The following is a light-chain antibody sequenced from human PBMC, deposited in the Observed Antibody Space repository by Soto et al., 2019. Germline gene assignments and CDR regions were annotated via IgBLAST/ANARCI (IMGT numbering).Light chain of an antibody. V-gene: IGKV3-20*01. J-gene: IGKJ2*01. Sequence: EIVLTQSPGTLSLSPGERATLSCRASQSLASNYLAWYQQKPGQAPRHLIYTASTRATGIPDRFSGSGSGTDFTLTISRLEPEDFAVYYCQHYESSLPSYTFGQGTKLEVK. CDR1: QSLASNY. CDR2: TAS. CDR3: QHYESSLPSYT.